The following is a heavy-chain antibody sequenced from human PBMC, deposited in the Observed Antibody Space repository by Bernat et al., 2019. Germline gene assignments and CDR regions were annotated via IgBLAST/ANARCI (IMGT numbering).Heavy chain of an antibody. CDR1: GFDFSTYA. CDR3: AKVGAAGTFEYFDY. J-gene: IGHJ4*02. V-gene: IGHV3-23*04. D-gene: IGHD6-13*01. Sequence: EVQLVESGGGLVQPGGSLRLSCAASGFDFSTYAMSWVRQAPGKGLEWVSAFSGGGGRTYYTDSAKGRFTISKDNSKSTLYLQMNSLRAEDTAIYYCAKVGAAGTFEYFDYWGQGTLVTVSS. CDR2: FSGGGGRT.